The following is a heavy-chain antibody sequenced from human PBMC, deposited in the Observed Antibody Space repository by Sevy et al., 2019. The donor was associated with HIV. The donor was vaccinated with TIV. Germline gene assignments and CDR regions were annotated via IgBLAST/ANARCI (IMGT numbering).Heavy chain of an antibody. V-gene: IGHV3-9*01. CDR1: GFTFDDYA. D-gene: IGHD2-2*01. J-gene: IGHJ6*02. CDR3: AKDMGYCSSTSCWYGMDV. CDR2: ISWNSGSI. Sequence: GGSLRLSCVASGFTFDDYAMHWVRQAPGKGLEWVSGISWNSGSIGYADSVKGRFTISRDNAKNSLYLQMNSLRAEDTALYYCAKDMGYCSSTSCWYGMDVWGQGTTVTVSS.